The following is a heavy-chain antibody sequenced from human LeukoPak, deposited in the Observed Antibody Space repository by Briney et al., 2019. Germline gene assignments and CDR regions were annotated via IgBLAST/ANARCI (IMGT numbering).Heavy chain of an antibody. Sequence: GGSLRLSCAASGFTFSSYGMHWVRQAPGKGLEWVANIKQDGSEKYYVDSVKGRFTISRDNAKNSLYLQMNSLRAEDTAVYYCARDQTPFYWGQGSLVTVSS. D-gene: IGHD2-15*01. CDR2: IKQDGSEK. J-gene: IGHJ4*02. CDR1: GFTFSSYG. V-gene: IGHV3-7*01. CDR3: ARDQTPFY.